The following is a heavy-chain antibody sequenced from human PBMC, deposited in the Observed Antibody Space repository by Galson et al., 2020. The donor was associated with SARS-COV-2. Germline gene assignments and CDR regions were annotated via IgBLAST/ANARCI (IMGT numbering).Heavy chain of an antibody. CDR2: IRYDGNNE. Sequence: GGSLRLSCAASGFSFSSYGMHWVRQAPGMGLEWVTFIRYDGNNEYYRDSVKGRFSISRDNSRNTLYLQMNSLRPEDTAVYYCAKSRAAGILNGMDVWGQGTTVTVSS. CDR3: AKSRAAGILNGMDV. J-gene: IGHJ6*02. CDR1: GFSFSSYG. V-gene: IGHV3-30*02. D-gene: IGHD2-15*01.